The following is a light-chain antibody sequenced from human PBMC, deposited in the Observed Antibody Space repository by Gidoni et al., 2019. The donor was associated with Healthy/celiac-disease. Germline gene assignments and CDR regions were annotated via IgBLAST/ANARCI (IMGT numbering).Light chain of an antibody. CDR3: QSYDSSLSGSV. J-gene: IGLJ3*02. CDR1: SSNIGAGYD. V-gene: IGLV1-40*01. Sequence: QSVLTPPSSVSGAPAPRVTISCTGSSSNIGAGYDVHWYQQLPGTAPKLLIDGKSNRPSEVPDRFSGSKSGTSASLAITGLQAEDEDDYYGQSYDSSLSGSVFGGGTKLTVL. CDR2: GKS.